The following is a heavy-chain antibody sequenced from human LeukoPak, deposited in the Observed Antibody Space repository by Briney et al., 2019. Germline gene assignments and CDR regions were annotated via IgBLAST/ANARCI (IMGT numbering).Heavy chain of an antibody. J-gene: IGHJ4*02. D-gene: IGHD4-23*01. V-gene: IGHV3-23*01. Sequence: PGGSLRLSCAASGLTFSSQAMGWVRQAPGKGLEWVSAIANSGGNTYYADSVKGLFTISRDNSRNTLYLQMSSLRVEDTVVYYCAIRPTEVKGPFDYWGQGTLVTVSS. CDR1: GLTFSSQA. CDR3: AIRPTEVKGPFDY. CDR2: IANSGGNT.